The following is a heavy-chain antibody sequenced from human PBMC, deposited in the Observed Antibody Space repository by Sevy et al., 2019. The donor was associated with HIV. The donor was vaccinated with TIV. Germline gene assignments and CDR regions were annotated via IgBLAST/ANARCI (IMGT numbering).Heavy chain of an antibody. CDR2: VSHSGNT. J-gene: IGHJ4*02. CDR3: ARLRWDLVVVPGATPGCYFDY. V-gene: IGHV4-59*08. CDR1: GDSINTYY. Sequence: SETLSLTCTVSGDSINTYYWSWIRQPPGKGLEWIGYVSHSGNTNYNPSLKSRVSMSLDTSRNQFSLKVKSVTAADTAVYYWARLRWDLVVVPGATPGCYFDYWGQGTLVTVSS. D-gene: IGHD2-2*01.